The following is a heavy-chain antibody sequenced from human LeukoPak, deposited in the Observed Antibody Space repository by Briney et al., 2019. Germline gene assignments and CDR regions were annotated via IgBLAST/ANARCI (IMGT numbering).Heavy chain of an antibody. Sequence: PGGSLRLSCAASGFTFITYEMYWVRQAPGKGLEWVSYISSGGRTIYYADTMRGRFTISRDNTTSSIYSQTNSLRAEEMAVYYCARDSGYCSGGTCNHFDYWGQGTLVTVS. D-gene: IGHD2-15*01. CDR1: GFTFITYE. CDR2: ISSGGRTI. CDR3: ARDSGYCSGGTCNHFDY. J-gene: IGHJ4*02. V-gene: IGHV3-48*03.